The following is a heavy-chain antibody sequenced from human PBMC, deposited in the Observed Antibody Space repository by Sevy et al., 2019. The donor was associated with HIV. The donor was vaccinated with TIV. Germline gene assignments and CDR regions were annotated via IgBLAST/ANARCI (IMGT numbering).Heavy chain of an antibody. J-gene: IGHJ4*02. CDR2: ISAYNGNT. D-gene: IGHD2-2*02. V-gene: IGHV1-18*01. CDR3: ARDRGGPAAIRGYYFDY. Sequence: ASVKVSCKASGYTFTSYGISWVRQAPGQGLEGMGWISAYNGNTNYAQKLQDRVTMTTDTSTSTAYMELRSLRLDDTAAEYCARDRGGPAAIRGYYFDYWGQGTLVTVSS. CDR1: GYTFTSYG.